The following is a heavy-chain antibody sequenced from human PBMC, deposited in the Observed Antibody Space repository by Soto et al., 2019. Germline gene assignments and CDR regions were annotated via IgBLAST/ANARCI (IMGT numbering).Heavy chain of an antibody. D-gene: IGHD2-15*01. Sequence: SETLSLTCAVYGGSFSGYYWSWIRQPPGKGLEWIGEINHSGSTNYNPSLKSRVTISVDTPKNQFSLKLSSVTAADTAVYYCARIGVAATHYYYYGMDVWGQGTTVTVSS. V-gene: IGHV4-34*01. CDR1: GGSFSGYY. CDR2: INHSGST. J-gene: IGHJ6*02. CDR3: ARIGVAATHYYYYGMDV.